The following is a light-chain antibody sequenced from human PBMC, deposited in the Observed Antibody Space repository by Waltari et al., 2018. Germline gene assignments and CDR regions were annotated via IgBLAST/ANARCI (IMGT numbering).Light chain of an antibody. CDR2: AAS. J-gene: IGKJ1*01. V-gene: IGKV1-9*01. Sequence: MQFTQSPYTLTASVGDRVTIPCRGSQGISNVLAWYQQKPGKAPEVLIFAASTLRTGVPSRFSGRGSWTDFTLTISSLQPEDFATHFCQQLDTYPRTFGQGTKVEIK. CDR3: QQLDTYPRT. CDR1: QGISNV.